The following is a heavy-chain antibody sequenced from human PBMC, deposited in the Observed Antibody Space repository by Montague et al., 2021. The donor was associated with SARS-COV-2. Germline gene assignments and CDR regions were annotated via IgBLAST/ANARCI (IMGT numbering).Heavy chain of an antibody. D-gene: IGHD6-19*01. V-gene: IGHV3-23*03. CDR3: AKDSSGWYVDYFDY. Sequence: SLRLSCAASGFTFSSYATSWVRQAPGKGLEWVSVLYSGGSSTYYADSVKGRFTISRDNSKNTLYLQMNSLRAEDTAVYYCAKDSSGWYVDYFDYWGQGTLVTVSS. CDR1: GFTFSSYA. CDR2: LYSGGSST. J-gene: IGHJ4*02.